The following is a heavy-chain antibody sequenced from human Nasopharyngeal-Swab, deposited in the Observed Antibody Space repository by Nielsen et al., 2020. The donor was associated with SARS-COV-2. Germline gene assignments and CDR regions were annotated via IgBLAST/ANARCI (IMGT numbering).Heavy chain of an antibody. CDR2: ISSSSSYT. Sequence: GESLKISCAASGFTFSDYYMGWIRQAPGKGLEWVSYISSSSSYTNYADSVKGRFTISRDNAKNSLYLQMNSLRAEDTAVYYCARSEYSSAFDYWGQGTLVTVSS. CDR1: GFTFSDYY. D-gene: IGHD6-19*01. V-gene: IGHV3-11*06. J-gene: IGHJ4*02. CDR3: ARSEYSSAFDY.